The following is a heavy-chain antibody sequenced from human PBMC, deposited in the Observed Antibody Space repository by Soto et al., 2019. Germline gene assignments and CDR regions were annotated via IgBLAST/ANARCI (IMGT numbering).Heavy chain of an antibody. CDR1: GFTFSSYG. J-gene: IGHJ6*03. CDR3: AKIRAVAGTGYYYYYMDV. D-gene: IGHD6-19*01. Sequence: GGSLRLSCAASGFTFSSYGMHWVRQAPGKGLEWVAVISYDGSNKYYADSVKGRFTISRDNSKNTLYLQMNSLRAEDTAVYYCAKIRAVAGTGYYYYYMDVWGKGTTVTVSS. CDR2: ISYDGSNK. V-gene: IGHV3-30*18.